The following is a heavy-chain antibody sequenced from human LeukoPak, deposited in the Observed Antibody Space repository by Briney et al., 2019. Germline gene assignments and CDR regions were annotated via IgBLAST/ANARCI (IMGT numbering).Heavy chain of an antibody. D-gene: IGHD4-17*01. CDR3: TTTTVTTGDY. CDR2: ISSRSSTI. V-gene: IGHV3-48*02. J-gene: IGHJ4*02. Sequence: GGSLRLSCAASGFTFSTYSMNWVRQAPGKGLEWVSYISSRSSTIYYADSVKGRFTISRDNAKNSLYLQMNSLRDEDTAVYYCTTTTVTTGDYWGQGTLVTVSS. CDR1: GFTFSTYS.